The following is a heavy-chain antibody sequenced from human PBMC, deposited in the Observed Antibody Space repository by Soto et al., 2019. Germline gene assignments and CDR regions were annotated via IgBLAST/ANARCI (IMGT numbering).Heavy chain of an antibody. CDR3: ARGGVGATECDAFDI. D-gene: IGHD1-26*01. CDR2: INHSGST. Sequence: KPSETLSLTCAVYGGSFSGYYWSWIRQPPGKGLEWIGEINHSGSTNYNPSLKSRVTISVDTSKNQFSLKLSSVTAADTAVYYCARGGVGATECDAFDIWGQGTMVTVSS. J-gene: IGHJ3*02. V-gene: IGHV4-34*01. CDR1: GGSFSGYY.